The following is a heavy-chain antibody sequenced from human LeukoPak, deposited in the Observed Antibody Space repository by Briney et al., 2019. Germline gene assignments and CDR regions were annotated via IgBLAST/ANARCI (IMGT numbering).Heavy chain of an antibody. CDR3: ARTGYCSGGSCLDY. J-gene: IGHJ4*02. Sequence: SKTLSLTCTVSGGSISSYSWSWIRQPPGKGLEWIGYIYHSGSTYYNPSLKSRVTISVDRSKNQFSLKLSSVTAADTAVYYCARTGYCSGGSCLDYWGQGTLVTVSS. CDR2: IYHSGST. D-gene: IGHD2-15*01. V-gene: IGHV4-30-2*01. CDR1: GGSISSYS.